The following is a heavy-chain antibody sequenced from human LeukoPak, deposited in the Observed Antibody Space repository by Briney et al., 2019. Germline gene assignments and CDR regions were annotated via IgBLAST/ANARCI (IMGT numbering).Heavy chain of an antibody. CDR1: GFTFSNAW. V-gene: IGHV3-15*01. J-gene: IGHJ4*02. CDR2: IKSKTDGGTT. Sequence: GGSLRLSCVASGFTFSNAWMSWVRQAPGKGLEWVGRIKSKTDGGTTDYAAPVKGRFTISRDDSKNTLYLQMNSLKTEDTAVYYCTTDLKVDYDILTGYYLNDYWGQGTLVTVSS. D-gene: IGHD3-9*01. CDR3: TTDLKVDYDILTGYYLNDY.